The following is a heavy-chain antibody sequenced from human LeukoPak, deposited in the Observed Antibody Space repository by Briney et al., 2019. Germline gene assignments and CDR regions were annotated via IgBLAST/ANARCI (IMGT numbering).Heavy chain of an antibody. CDR1: VYSFTAYY. D-gene: IGHD3-22*01. CDR3: ARRYYDSSGYYYYP. Sequence: ASVKVSCKASVYSFTAYYIHWVRQAPGHGLEWMGCINPNSGGTNYAQKFQGRVTMTRDTSINTVYMELSRLRSDDTAVYYCARRYYDSSGYYYYPWGQGTLVTVSS. V-gene: IGHV1-2*02. J-gene: IGHJ5*02. CDR2: INPNSGGT.